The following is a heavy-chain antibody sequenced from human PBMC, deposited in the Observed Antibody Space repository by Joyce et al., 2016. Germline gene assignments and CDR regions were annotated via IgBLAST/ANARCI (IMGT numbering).Heavy chain of an antibody. CDR2: INYSGNT. CDR3: AREVGPNDAFDI. D-gene: IGHD2-15*01. Sequence: QVQLQESGPGLVRPSQTLSLSSADGAISRGGHYWSWIRQHPGKGLEWIGYINYSGNTYYNPSLKSRVTIFIDTSNNQFSLRLTSVTAADTAVYYCAREVGPNDAFDIWGQGTMVTVSS. J-gene: IGHJ3*02. V-gene: IGHV4-31*11. CDR1: GAISRGGHY.